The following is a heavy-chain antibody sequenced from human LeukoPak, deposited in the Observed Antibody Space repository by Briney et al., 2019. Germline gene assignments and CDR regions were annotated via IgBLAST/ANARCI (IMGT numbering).Heavy chain of an antibody. CDR1: GFTFSSYS. V-gene: IGHV3-48*04. CDR3: ARDYGRRYSSSWYNFDY. CDR2: ISSSSSTI. D-gene: IGHD6-13*01. J-gene: IGHJ4*02. Sequence: PGGSVRLSCAASGFTFSSYSMNWVRQAPGKGLEWVSYISSSSSTIYYADSVKGRFTISRDNAKNSLYLQMNSLRAEDTAVYYCARDYGRRYSSSWYNFDYWGQGTLVTVSS.